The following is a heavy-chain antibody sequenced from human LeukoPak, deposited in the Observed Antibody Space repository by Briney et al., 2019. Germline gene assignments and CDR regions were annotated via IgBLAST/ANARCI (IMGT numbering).Heavy chain of an antibody. CDR3: ARAGEYSSSSGFDY. CDR2: ISYDGSNK. D-gene: IGHD6-6*01. V-gene: IGHV3-30*03. Sequence: TGGSLRLSCAASGFTFSSYGMHWVGQAPGKGLEWVAVISYDGSNKYYADSVGGRFTISRDNSKNTLYLQMNSLRAEDTAVYYCARAGEYSSSSGFDYWGQGTLVTVSS. J-gene: IGHJ4*02. CDR1: GFTFSSYG.